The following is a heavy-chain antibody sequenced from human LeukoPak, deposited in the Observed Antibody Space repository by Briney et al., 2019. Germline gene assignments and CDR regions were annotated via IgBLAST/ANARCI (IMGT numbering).Heavy chain of an antibody. J-gene: IGHJ4*02. V-gene: IGHV3-33*01. CDR3: ARAAYDNSGYLTL. CDR2: IWYDGTIK. CDR1: GFTFSSYG. Sequence: GRSLRLSCVASGFTFSSYGMHWVRQAPGKGLEWVAVIWYDGTIKYYADSVKGRFTISRDSPKNTLYLQMNSLRAEDTAVYYCARAAYDNSGYLTLWGQGTLVTVSS. D-gene: IGHD3-22*01.